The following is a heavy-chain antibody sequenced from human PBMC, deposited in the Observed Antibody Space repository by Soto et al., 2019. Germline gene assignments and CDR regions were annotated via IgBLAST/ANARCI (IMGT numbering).Heavy chain of an antibody. CDR3: ARSPGYSSDHIDY. CDR2: IWYDGRNK. CDR1: GFTFSSYG. V-gene: IGHV3-33*01. J-gene: IGHJ4*02. Sequence: QVQLVESGGGVVQPGRSLRLSCAASGFTFSSYGMHWVRQAPGKGLEWVAVIWYDGRNKYYADSVKGRFTISRDNSKNTLYLQMNSLRAEDTAVYYCARSPGYSSDHIDYWGQGTLVTVSS. D-gene: IGHD6-19*01.